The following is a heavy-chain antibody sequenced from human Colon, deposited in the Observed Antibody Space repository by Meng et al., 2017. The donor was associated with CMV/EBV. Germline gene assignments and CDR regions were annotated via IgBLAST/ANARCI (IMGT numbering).Heavy chain of an antibody. V-gene: IGHV1-18*01. Sequence: QVQLVQSGAEVKRPGASVAVSCKSSGYSFASYAINWVRQAPGQGLEWMGWISTHNGDTNYAQKLQGRVTMATDTSTSTAYMELRSLRADDTGVYYCARALIAVSGTFYFDYWGQGTLVTVSS. CDR1: GYSFASYA. CDR3: ARALIAVSGTFYFDY. D-gene: IGHD6-19*01. J-gene: IGHJ4*02. CDR2: ISTHNGDT.